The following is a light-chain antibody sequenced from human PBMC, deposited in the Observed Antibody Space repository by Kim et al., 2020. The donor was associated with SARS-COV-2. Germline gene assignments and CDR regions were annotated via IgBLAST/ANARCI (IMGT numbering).Light chain of an antibody. CDR3: GTWDSSLSVVV. J-gene: IGLJ3*02. CDR2: DNY. CDR1: SSNMRNNY. Sequence: GQKVTRSGSGSSSNMRNNYVSWYQQLPGTAPKLLIYDNYDRPSGIPDRFAGSKSGTSATLDITGLQTGDEADYYCGTWDSSLSVVVFGGGTQLTV. V-gene: IGLV1-51*01.